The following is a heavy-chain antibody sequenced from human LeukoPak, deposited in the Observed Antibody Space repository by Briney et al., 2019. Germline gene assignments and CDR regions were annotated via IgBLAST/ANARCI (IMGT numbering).Heavy chain of an antibody. D-gene: IGHD5-24*01. CDR2: IYYSGST. CDR1: GGSTSSYY. CDR3: ARGPSRDGYNDY. J-gene: IGHJ4*02. V-gene: IGHV4-59*01. Sequence: SETLSLTCTVSGGSTSSYYWSWIRQPPGKGLEWIGYIYYSGSTNYNPSLKSRVTISVDTSKNQFSLKLSSVTAADTAVYYCARGPSRDGYNDYWGQGTLVTVSS.